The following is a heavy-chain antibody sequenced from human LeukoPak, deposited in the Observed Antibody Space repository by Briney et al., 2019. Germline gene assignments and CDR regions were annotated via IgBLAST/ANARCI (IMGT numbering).Heavy chain of an antibody. CDR1: GGSISSYY. Sequence: PSVTLSLTCTVSGGSISSYYWSWIRQPPGKGLEWIGYIYTSGSTNYNPSLKSRVTISVDTSKNQFSLKLSSVTAADTAVYYCARRYDFANWFDPWGQGTLVTVSS. J-gene: IGHJ5*02. D-gene: IGHD3-3*01. CDR2: IYTSGST. CDR3: ARRYDFANWFDP. V-gene: IGHV4-4*09.